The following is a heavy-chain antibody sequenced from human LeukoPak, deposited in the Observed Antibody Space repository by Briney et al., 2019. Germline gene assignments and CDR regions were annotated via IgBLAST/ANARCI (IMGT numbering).Heavy chain of an antibody. Sequence: ASVKVSCKASGYTFTGYYMHWVRQAPGQGLEWMGWTNPNSGGTNCAQKFQGRVTMTRDTSISTAYMELSRLRSDDTAVYYCARIYCSSTSCFDYWGQGTLVTVSS. J-gene: IGHJ4*02. CDR3: ARIYCSSTSCFDY. CDR1: GYTFTGYY. CDR2: TNPNSGGT. D-gene: IGHD2-2*01. V-gene: IGHV1-2*02.